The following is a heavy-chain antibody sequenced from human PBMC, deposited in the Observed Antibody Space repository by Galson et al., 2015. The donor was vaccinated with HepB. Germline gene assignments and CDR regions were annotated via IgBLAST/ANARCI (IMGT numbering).Heavy chain of an antibody. D-gene: IGHD1-26*01. J-gene: IGHJ3*02. CDR2: INAGNGNT. CDR3: ARIVGATSGAFDI. CDR1: GYTFTSYA. Sequence: SVKVSCKASGYTFTSYAMHWVRQAPGQRLEWMGWINAGNGNTKYSQKFQGRVTITRDTSASTAYMELSSLRSEDTAVYYCARIVGATSGAFDIWGQGTMVTVSS. V-gene: IGHV1-3*01.